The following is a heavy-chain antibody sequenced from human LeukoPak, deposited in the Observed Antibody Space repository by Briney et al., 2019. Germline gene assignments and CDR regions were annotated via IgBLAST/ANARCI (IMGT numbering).Heavy chain of an antibody. CDR3: ARGGGVVPAANSLNWFDP. Sequence: GGSLRLSCAASGFTFSSYDMHWVRQATGKGLEWVSAIGTAGDTYYPGSVKGRFTISRENAKNSLYLQMNSLRAGDTAVYYCARGGGVVPAANSLNWFDPWGQGTLVTVSS. CDR1: GFTFSSYD. J-gene: IGHJ5*02. V-gene: IGHV3-13*01. CDR2: IGTAGDT. D-gene: IGHD2-2*01.